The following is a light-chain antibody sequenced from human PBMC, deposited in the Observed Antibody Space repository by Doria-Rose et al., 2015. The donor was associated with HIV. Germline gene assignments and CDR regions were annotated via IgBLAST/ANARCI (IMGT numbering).Light chain of an antibody. J-gene: IGKJ1*01. V-gene: IGKV3-20*01. CDR1: QSFSSTY. CDR3: HQYGTSWT. Sequence: TQSPGTMSLSPGERATLSCRASQSFSSTYLAWYQQKPGQAPSLLIYDGSTRATGIPDRFSASGSGTDFTLTINRPEPEDFALYYCHQYGTSWTFGQGTKVEI. CDR2: DGS.